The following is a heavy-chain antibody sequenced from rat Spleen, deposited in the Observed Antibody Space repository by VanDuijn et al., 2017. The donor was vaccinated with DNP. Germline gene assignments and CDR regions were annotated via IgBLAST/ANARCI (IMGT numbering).Heavy chain of an antibody. CDR3: VSRPPPTRGPFDY. D-gene: IGHD1-4*01. V-gene: IGHV5-31*01. J-gene: IGHJ2*01. CDR1: GFIFSNYW. Sequence: EVQLVETGGGPVQPGRSLKLSCVASGFIFSNYWMTWIRQAPGKGLEWVASISSTGDNTYYSDSVKGRFSLSRDNAKSTLYLQMDSLRSEDTATYYCVSRPPPTRGPFDYWGQGVTVTVSS. CDR2: ISSTGDNT.